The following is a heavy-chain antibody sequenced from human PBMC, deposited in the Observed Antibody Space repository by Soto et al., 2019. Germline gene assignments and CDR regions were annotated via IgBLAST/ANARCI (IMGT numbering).Heavy chain of an antibody. CDR2: ISYDGRNK. Sequence: QRLSCAASGFTFSSYGMHWVRQAPGKGLEWVAVISYDGRNKYYADSVKGRFTISRDNSKKTLYLQMNSLRDEETAVYYCAKEQGGDFWSGYPGVMDVWGQGTTVTVSS. CDR3: AKEQGGDFWSGYPGVMDV. D-gene: IGHD3-3*01. J-gene: IGHJ6*02. CDR1: GFTFSSYG. V-gene: IGHV3-30*18.